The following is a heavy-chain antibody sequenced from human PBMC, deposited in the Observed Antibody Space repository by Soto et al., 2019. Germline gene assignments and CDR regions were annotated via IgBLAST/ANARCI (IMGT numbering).Heavy chain of an antibody. CDR3: ARRRGVQLSQPDV. Sequence: SVKVSCKASGYTFTMYGISGVRQSPGQGLEWMGWISAYNGNTNYAQKLQGRVTMTTDTSTSTAYMELRSLRSDDTAVYYCARRRGVQLSQPDVWGQGTTVTVSS. CDR2: ISAYNGNT. V-gene: IGHV1-18*04. J-gene: IGHJ6*02. D-gene: IGHD5-18*01. CDR1: GYTFTMYG.